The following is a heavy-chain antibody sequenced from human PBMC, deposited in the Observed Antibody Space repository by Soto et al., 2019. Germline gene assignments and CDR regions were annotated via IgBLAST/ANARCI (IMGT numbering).Heavy chain of an antibody. D-gene: IGHD5-18*01. CDR3: ARHGYNYGGGYFDY. J-gene: IGHJ4*02. V-gene: IGHV3-66*04. Sequence: EVPLVESGGGLVQPGGSLRLSCAASGVTVSSNYMSWVRQAPGKGLEWVSVIYSGGSTYYADSVKGRFTISRDNSKNTVYLQMNSLRAEDTAVYYCARHGYNYGGGYFDYWGQGTLVTVSS. CDR2: IYSGGST. CDR1: GVTVSSNY.